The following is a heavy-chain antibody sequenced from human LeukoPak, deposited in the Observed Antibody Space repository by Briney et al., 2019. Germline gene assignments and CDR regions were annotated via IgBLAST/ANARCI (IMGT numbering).Heavy chain of an antibody. Sequence: GGSLRLSCADSGFTFSSYVMHCVRQAPGKGLEYVSAISSNGGSTYYANSVKGRFTISRDNSKNTLYLQMGSLRAEDVAVYYCARGLTICGVVSHFDYWGQGTLVTVSS. CDR3: ARGLTICGVVSHFDY. D-gene: IGHD3-3*01. CDR1: GFTFSSYV. CDR2: ISSNGGST. V-gene: IGHV3-64*01. J-gene: IGHJ4*02.